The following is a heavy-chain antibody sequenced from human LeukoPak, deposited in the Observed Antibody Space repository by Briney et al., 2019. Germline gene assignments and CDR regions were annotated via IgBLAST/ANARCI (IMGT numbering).Heavy chain of an antibody. J-gene: IGHJ6*04. CDR2: ISGSGGST. D-gene: IGHD3-10*02. Sequence: GGSLNLSFAPPEFTFSTYPRTWFGQPPGKGLNWVSVISGSGGSTSYADSVKGRFTISRDNAKNSLYLQMNSLRAEDTAVYYCAELGITMIGGVWGKGTTVTISS. CDR1: EFTFSTYP. V-gene: IGHV3-23*01. CDR3: AELGITMIGGV.